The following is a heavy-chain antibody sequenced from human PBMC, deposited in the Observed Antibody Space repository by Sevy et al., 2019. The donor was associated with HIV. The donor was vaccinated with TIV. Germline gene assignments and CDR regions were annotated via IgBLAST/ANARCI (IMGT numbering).Heavy chain of an antibody. J-gene: IGHJ4*02. V-gene: IGHV1-3*01. CDR1: GYTFTSYA. CDR3: ARSRISTLSGLWN. Sequence: ASVKVSCKASGYTFTSYAIHWVRQAPGQRLEWMGWINGGNSNTEYSQKFQGRVTITRDTSASTAYMELSSLRSEDTAVYYCARSRISTLSGLWNWGQGTLVTVSS. CDR2: INGGNSNT. D-gene: IGHD3-10*01.